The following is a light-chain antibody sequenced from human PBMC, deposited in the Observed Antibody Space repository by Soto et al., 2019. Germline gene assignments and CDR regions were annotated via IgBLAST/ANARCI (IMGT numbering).Light chain of an antibody. CDR1: SSDVGGYNY. V-gene: IGLV2-14*01. Sequence: QSALTQPASVSGSPGQSITISCTGTSSDVGGYNYVSWYQQYPGKAPKLMIYDVSNRPSGVSNRFSGSKSGNTASLTISGLQAEDEADYYCSSYTDSSLSVVFGGGTKLTVL. J-gene: IGLJ2*01. CDR3: SSYTDSSLSVV. CDR2: DVS.